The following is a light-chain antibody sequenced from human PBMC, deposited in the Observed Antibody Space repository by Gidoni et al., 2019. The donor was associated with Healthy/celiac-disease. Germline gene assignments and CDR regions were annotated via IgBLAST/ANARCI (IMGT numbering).Light chain of an antibody. CDR3: QQRSNWPPWT. CDR2: DAS. CDR1: QSVSSY. V-gene: IGKV3-11*01. J-gene: IGKJ1*01. Sequence: EIVLTQSPATLSLSPGERATLSCRASQSVSSYLAWYQQQPGQAPRLLIYDASNSATGIPARFSGSGSATDFTLSISSLVPEDFAVYYCQQRSNWPPWTFGQGTKVEIK.